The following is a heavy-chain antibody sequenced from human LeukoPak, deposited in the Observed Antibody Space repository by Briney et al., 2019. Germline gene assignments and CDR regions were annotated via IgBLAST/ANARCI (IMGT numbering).Heavy chain of an antibody. Sequence: SVKVSCKAARGTFSSYAISWVRQAPRQGLEWMGGIIPIFGTANYAQKFQGRVTITADESTSTAYMELSSLRSEDTAVYYCARDRVTTEIRSAFDIWGQGTMVTVSS. CDR1: RGTFSSYA. V-gene: IGHV1-69*13. CDR3: ARDRVTTEIRSAFDI. J-gene: IGHJ3*02. D-gene: IGHD4-11*01. CDR2: IIPIFGTA.